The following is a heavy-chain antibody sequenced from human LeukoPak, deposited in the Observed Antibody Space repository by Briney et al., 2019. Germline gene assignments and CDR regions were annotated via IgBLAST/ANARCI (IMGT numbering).Heavy chain of an antibody. CDR1: GGSISSGSYY. D-gene: IGHD4-23*01. CDR2: IYTSGST. Sequence: PSETLSLTCTVSGGSISSGSYYWSWIRQPAGKGLEWIGRIYTSGSTNYNPSLKSRVTISVDTPKNQFSLKLSSVTAADTAVYYCARGIDYGGAFDIWGQGTMVTVSS. J-gene: IGHJ3*02. V-gene: IGHV4-61*02. CDR3: ARGIDYGGAFDI.